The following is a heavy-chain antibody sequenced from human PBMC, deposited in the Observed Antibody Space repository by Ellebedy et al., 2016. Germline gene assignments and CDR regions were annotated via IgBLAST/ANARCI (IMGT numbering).Heavy chain of an antibody. Sequence: GSLRLSCTVPGDSISTYYWSWIRQLPGKGLEWMGYIDYSGSTNYNPSLKSRVSISLDTSKKQFSLKLSPVTAADTAVYYCARDRGDGYESNYFDSWGQGTLVTVSS. CDR1: GDSISTYY. J-gene: IGHJ4*02. CDR3: ARDRGDGYESNYFDS. V-gene: IGHV4-59*01. D-gene: IGHD5-24*01. CDR2: IDYSGST.